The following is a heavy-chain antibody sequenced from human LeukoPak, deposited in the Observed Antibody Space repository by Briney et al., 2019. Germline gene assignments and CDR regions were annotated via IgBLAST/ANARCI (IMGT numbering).Heavy chain of an antibody. Sequence: PGGSLRLSCAASGFTFSSYSMNWVRQAPGKGLEWVSYISSSSSTIYYADSVKGRFTISRDNSKNTLSLQMNNLRADDTAVYYCAKSYASGSFYDYWGQGTLVTVSS. J-gene: IGHJ4*02. V-gene: IGHV3-48*01. D-gene: IGHD3-10*01. CDR1: GFTFSSYS. CDR2: ISSSSSTI. CDR3: AKSYASGSFYDY.